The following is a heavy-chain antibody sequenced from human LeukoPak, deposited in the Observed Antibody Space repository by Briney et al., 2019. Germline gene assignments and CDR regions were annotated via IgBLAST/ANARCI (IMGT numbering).Heavy chain of an antibody. V-gene: IGHV4-59*01. Sequence: SETLSLTCTVSGGSISSYYWSWIRQPPGKGLEWIGYIYYSGSTNYNPSLKSRVTISVDTSKNQFSLSLSSVTAADTAVYYCARSVGPKAVAGRGRLYYYYGMDVWGQGTTVTVSS. CDR2: IYYSGST. CDR3: ARSVGPKAVAGRGRLYYYYGMDV. J-gene: IGHJ6*02. CDR1: GGSISSYY. D-gene: IGHD6-19*01.